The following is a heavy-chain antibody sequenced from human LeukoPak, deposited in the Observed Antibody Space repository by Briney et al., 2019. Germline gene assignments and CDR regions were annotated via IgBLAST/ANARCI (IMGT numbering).Heavy chain of an antibody. V-gene: IGHV4-30-4*01. D-gene: IGHD4-23*01. J-gene: IGHJ4*02. CDR3: ARDLLNEGNHLDY. CDR2: IYYSGST. CDR1: GGSISSGDYY. Sequence: SETLSLTCTVSGGSISSGDYYWSWIRQPPGKGLEWIGYIYYSGSTYYNPSLKSRVTISVDTSKNQFSLKLSSVTAANTAVYYCARDLLNEGNHLDYWGQGTLVTVSS.